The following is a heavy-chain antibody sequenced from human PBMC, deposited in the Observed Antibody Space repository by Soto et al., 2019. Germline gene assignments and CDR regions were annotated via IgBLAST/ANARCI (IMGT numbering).Heavy chain of an antibody. Sequence: PGGSLRLSCAASGFTFSSYWMSWVRQAPGKGLEWVADIKQDGSENHYVDSVKGRFTISRDNVENSLYLQMNSLRAEDTAVYYCARDHTSPGITGDYWGQGTLVTVSS. V-gene: IGHV3-7*01. CDR2: IKQDGSEN. CDR3: ARDHTSPGITGDY. CDR1: GFTFSSYW. J-gene: IGHJ4*02. D-gene: IGHD6-13*01.